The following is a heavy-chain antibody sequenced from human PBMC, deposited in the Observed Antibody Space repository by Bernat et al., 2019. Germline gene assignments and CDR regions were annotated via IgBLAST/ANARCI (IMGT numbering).Heavy chain of an antibody. V-gene: IGHV3-30-3*01. CDR1: GFTFSSYA. CDR3: ARAGGAYDFWRGYWATSVYYCGMDV. D-gene: IGHD3-3*01. CDR2: ISYDGSNK. J-gene: IGHJ6*02. Sequence: QVQLVESGGGVVQPGRSLRLSCAASGFTFSSYAMHWVRQAPGKGLEWVAVISYDGSNKYYADSVKCRFTISRDNSKNTLYLQMNSLRAEDPAVYYCARAGGAYDFWRGYWATSVYYCGMDVWGQGTTVTGYS.